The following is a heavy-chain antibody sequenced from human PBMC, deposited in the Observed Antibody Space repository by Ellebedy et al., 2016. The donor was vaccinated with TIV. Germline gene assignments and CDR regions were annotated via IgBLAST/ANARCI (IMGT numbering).Heavy chain of an antibody. Sequence: MPSETLSLTCTAYGSSINAYYWTWIRQTHHPGLEWIVSISFSWSSTYNPSFESRVTISGDASKKEFSLKLSSVTAADTAVYFCARQAITRIGINFDLWGQGTHVTVAS. CDR1: GSSINAYY. CDR2: ISFSWSS. J-gene: IGHJ4*02. V-gene: IGHV4-59*08. CDR3: ARQAITRIGINFDL. D-gene: IGHD3-9*01.